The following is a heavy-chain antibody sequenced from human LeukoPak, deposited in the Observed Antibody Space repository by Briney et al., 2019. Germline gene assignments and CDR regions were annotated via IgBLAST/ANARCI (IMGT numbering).Heavy chain of an antibody. Sequence: SETLSLTCTVSGGSISSYYWSWIRQPPGKGLEWIGYIYYSGSTNYNPSLKSRVTISVDTSKNQFSLKLSSVTAADTAVYYCVRLPPGPLDAFDIWGQGTMVTVSS. CDR1: GGSISSYY. CDR3: VRLPPGPLDAFDI. J-gene: IGHJ3*02. CDR2: IYYSGST. V-gene: IGHV4-59*01.